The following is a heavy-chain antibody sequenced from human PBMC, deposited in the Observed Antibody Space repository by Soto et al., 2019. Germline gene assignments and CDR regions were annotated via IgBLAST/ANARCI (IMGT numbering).Heavy chain of an antibody. Sequence: SETLSLTCTVSGGSISSSGYYLGWIRQPPGKGLEWIGSIYYSGSTYYNPSLKSRVTISVDTSKNQFSLKLSSVTASDTAVYYCARGFAYWGQGTMVTVSS. J-gene: IGHJ4*02. CDR1: GGSISSSGYY. V-gene: IGHV4-39*07. CDR2: IYYSGST. CDR3: ARGFAY. D-gene: IGHD3-3*01.